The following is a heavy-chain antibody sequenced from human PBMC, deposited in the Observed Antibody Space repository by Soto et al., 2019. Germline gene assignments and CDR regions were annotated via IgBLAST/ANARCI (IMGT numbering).Heavy chain of an antibody. Sequence: ASVNVSCKTSGYTFVTYYISWLRQAPGQGVEWMGWISPHNGKTNYIEDLQGRVTLTADTSTSTAYMELMNLRSDDTAVYFCARDSSHYFDYWGQGTLVTVSS. CDR1: GYTFVTYY. J-gene: IGHJ4*02. V-gene: IGHV1-18*01. D-gene: IGHD6-19*01. CDR2: ISPHNGKT. CDR3: ARDSSHYFDY.